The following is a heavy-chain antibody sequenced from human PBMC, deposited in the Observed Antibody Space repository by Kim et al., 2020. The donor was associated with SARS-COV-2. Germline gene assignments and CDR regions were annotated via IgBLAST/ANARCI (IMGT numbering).Heavy chain of an antibody. CDR1: GGSFSGYY. D-gene: IGHD6-13*01. Sequence: SETLSLTCAVYGGSFSGYYWSWIRQPPGKGLEWIGEINHSGSTNYNPSLKSRVTISVDTSKNQFSLKLSSVTAADTAVYYCARGFAAAGNYSYDYWGQGTLVTVSS. CDR3: ARGFAAAGNYSYDY. V-gene: IGHV4-34*01. J-gene: IGHJ4*02. CDR2: INHSGST.